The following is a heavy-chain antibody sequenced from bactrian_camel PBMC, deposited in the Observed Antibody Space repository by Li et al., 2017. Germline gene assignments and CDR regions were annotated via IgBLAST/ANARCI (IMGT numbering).Heavy chain of an antibody. J-gene: IGHJ6*01. D-gene: IGHD2*01. Sequence: HVQLVESGGGLVQPGGSLRLSCAASGFTVSTYYMSWVRQAPGKGLERVSSIYTGGGGTYYADSVKGRFTISKDNTKNTLYLQMNSLKPEDTAVYYCAADPLTYNSGGFYYTSFGYWGQGTQVTVS. CDR3: AADPLTYNSGGFYYTSFGY. CDR2: IYTGGGGT. V-gene: IGHV3-2*01. CDR1: GFTVSTYY.